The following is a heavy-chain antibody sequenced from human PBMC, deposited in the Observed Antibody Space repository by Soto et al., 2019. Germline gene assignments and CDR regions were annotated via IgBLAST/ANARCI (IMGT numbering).Heavy chain of an antibody. CDR3: AKFFYSSSWYTYYYYGMDV. D-gene: IGHD6-13*01. CDR2: ISGSGGST. Sequence: PGGSLRLSCAASGFTFSSYAMSWVRQAPGKGLEWVSAISGSGGSTYYADSVKGRFTISRDNSKNTLYLQMNSLRAEDTAVYYCAKFFYSSSWYTYYYYGMDVWGQGTTVTVSS. CDR1: GFTFSSYA. V-gene: IGHV3-23*01. J-gene: IGHJ6*02.